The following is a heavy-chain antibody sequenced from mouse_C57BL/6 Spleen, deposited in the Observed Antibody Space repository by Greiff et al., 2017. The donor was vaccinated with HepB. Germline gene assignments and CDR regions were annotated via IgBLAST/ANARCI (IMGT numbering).Heavy chain of an antibody. CDR2: IDPNSGGT. CDR3: ATSVVRFAWCAY. J-gene: IGHJ3*01. CDR1: GYNFNSYW. D-gene: IGHD1-1*02. V-gene: IGHV1-72*01. Sequence: QVQLKQSGAELVKPGASVKLSCKASGYNFNSYWMHWVKQRPGRGLEWIGRIDPNSGGTKYNEKFKSKATLTVDKPSSTAYMQLSSLTSEDSAVYSGATSVVRFAWCAYWGQGTLVTVSA.